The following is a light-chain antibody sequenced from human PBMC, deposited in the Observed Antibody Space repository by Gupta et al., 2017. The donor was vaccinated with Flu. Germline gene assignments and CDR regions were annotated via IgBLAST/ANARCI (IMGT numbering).Light chain of an antibody. V-gene: IGKV3-15*01. CDR2: ATS. CDR3: QRYNDWPPIT. J-gene: IGKJ5*01. CDR1: QSVSTY. Sequence: EIVMTQSPATLSVSPGDRATLSCRASQSVSTYVAWYQQKPGQAPRLLIYATSTRATGIPARFSGSQSGTEFTLTISSLQSEDFAVYYCQRYNDWPPITFGQGTRLDIK.